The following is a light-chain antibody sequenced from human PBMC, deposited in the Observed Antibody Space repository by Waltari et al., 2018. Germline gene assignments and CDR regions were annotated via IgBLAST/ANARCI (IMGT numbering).Light chain of an antibody. CDR3: AAWDDTLRGPV. V-gene: IGLV1-47*02. CDR1: SSNIGSSS. J-gene: IGLJ3*02. Sequence: QPVLTQPPSASGTPGQRVSISCSGSSSNIGSSSVYWYQQHPGTAPKVLIYFNDQRPSGVPDRVSGSKSGTSVSRAISGLRSEDEGDYYCAAWDDTLRGPVFGGGTKLTVL. CDR2: FND.